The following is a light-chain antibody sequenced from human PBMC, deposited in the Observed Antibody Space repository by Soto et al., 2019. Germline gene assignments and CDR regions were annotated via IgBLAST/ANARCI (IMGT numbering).Light chain of an antibody. V-gene: IGKV1-5*03. CDR2: KAS. CDR1: QSISSW. Sequence: DIQMTQSPSTLSASVGDRVTITCRASQSISSWLAWYQQKPGKAPKPLIYKASSVESGVPSRFSGSGSGTEFTLTISSLQPDDFATYYCQHRGTFGQGTKVDIK. J-gene: IGKJ1*01. CDR3: QHRGT.